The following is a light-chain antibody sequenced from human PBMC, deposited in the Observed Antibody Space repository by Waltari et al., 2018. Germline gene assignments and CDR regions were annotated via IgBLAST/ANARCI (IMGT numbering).Light chain of an antibody. V-gene: IGKV3-20*01. CDR3: QQYGGSPPYT. Sequence: EIGLTQSPGTLSLSPGEIATLSCRASQSVSSSYLAWYQQKPGQAPRLLIYGASNRATGVPDRFSGSASGTDFTLTISRLAPEDFAVYYCQQYGGSPPYTFGQGTNLEIK. J-gene: IGKJ2*01. CDR1: QSVSSSY. CDR2: GAS.